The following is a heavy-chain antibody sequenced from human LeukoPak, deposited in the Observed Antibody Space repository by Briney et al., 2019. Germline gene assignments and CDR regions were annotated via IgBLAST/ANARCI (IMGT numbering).Heavy chain of an antibody. CDR1: GGSFSGYY. CDR2: INHSGST. CDR3: ARGRITMVRGVIKAVSADFDY. D-gene: IGHD3-10*01. V-gene: IGHV4-34*01. J-gene: IGHJ4*02. Sequence: ETLSLTCAVYGGSFSGYYWSWIRQPPGKGLEWIGEINHSGSTNYNPSLKSRVTISVDTSKNQFSLKLSSVTAADTAVYYCARGRITMVRGVIKAVSADFDYWGQGTLVTVSS.